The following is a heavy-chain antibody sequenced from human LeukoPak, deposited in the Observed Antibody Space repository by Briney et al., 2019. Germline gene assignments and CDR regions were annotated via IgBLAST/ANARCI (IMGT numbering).Heavy chain of an antibody. V-gene: IGHV1-8*01. CDR2: MNPNSGNT. CDR3: ASPVECSGGSCYSL. CDR1: GYTFTSYD. J-gene: IGHJ4*02. D-gene: IGHD2-15*01. Sequence: ASLKVSCKASGYTFTSYDINWVRQATGQGLEWMGWMNPNSGNTGYAQKFQGRVTMTRNTSISTAYMELSSLRSEDTAVYYCASPVECSGGSCYSLWGQGTLVTVSS.